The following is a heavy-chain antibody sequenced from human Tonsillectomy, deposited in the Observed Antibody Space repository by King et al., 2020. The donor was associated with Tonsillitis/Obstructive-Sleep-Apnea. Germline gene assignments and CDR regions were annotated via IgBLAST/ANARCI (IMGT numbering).Heavy chain of an antibody. CDR3: ARDSNYYILTIYYDVFDL. Sequence: VQLVESGGGLVHPGESLRLSCAASGFTFGTYWMAWFRQAPGKGLEWVANIKEDGSLKDYADSVKGRFTISRENAKESLFLQMNSLRGEDSAVYFCARDSNYYILTIYYDVFDLWGQGTMVTVSS. D-gene: IGHD3-9*01. CDR2: IKEDGSLK. V-gene: IGHV3-7*04. CDR1: GFTFGTYW. J-gene: IGHJ3*01.